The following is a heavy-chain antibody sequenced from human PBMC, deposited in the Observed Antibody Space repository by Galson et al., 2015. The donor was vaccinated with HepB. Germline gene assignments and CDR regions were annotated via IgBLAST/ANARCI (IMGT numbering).Heavy chain of an antibody. D-gene: IGHD6-19*01. J-gene: IGHJ4*02. V-gene: IGHV3-20*04. CDR3: VRDSGTGWYYEYYFDY. CDR1: GFTFDGYG. Sequence: SLRLSCAASGFTFDGYGLSWVRQAPGKGLEWVSGINWNGGSTGYADSVKGRFTISRDNAKKSLYLQMNSLRDEDMALYYCVRDSGTGWYYEYYFDYWGQGTLVTVAS. CDR2: INWNGGST.